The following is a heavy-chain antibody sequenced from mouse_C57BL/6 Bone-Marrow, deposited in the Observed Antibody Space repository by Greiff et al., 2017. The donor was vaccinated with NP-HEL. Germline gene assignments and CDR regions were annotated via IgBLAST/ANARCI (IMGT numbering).Heavy chain of an antibody. CDR1: GYTFTDYY. CDR3: ARGNYDGYPYYFDY. Sequence: QVQLKQSGAELVRPGASVKLSCKASGYTFTDYYINWVKQRPGQGLEWIARIYPGSGNTYYNEKFKGKATLTAEKSSSTAYMQLSSLTSEDSAVYFCARGNYDGYPYYFDYWGQGTTLTVSS. D-gene: IGHD2-3*01. CDR2: IYPGSGNT. J-gene: IGHJ2*01. V-gene: IGHV1-76*01.